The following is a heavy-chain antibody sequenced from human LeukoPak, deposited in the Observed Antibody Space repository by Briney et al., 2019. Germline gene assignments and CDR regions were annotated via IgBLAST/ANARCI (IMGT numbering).Heavy chain of an antibody. Sequence: AESLRLSCAVSRLSFNADVYGWVRQAPPTGLECVSANNSIDGRTYYADSVKGRLAITRDNSRNTLYLQMNSLIPEDTSIYYCARVSGSIQIWPQPFGDGMDVWGKGTTVTVSS. CDR2: NNSIDGRT. D-gene: IGHD3-10*01. CDR3: ARVSGSIQIWPQPFGDGMDV. CDR1: RLSFNADV. J-gene: IGHJ6*04. V-gene: IGHV3-23*01.